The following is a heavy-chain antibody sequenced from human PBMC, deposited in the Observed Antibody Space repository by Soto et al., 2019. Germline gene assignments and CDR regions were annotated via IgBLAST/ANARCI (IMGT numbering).Heavy chain of an antibody. CDR3: PRAPNSGSYGMDV. CDR2: IYYSGST. Sequence: SETLSLTCTVSGGSISSGDYYWSWIRQPPGKGLEWIGYIYYSGSTYYNPSLKSRVTISVDTSKNQFSLKLSSVTAADTAVYYCPRAPNSGSYGMDVWGQGTTVTVSS. D-gene: IGHD1-1*01. V-gene: IGHV4-30-4*01. CDR1: GGSISSGDYY. J-gene: IGHJ6*02.